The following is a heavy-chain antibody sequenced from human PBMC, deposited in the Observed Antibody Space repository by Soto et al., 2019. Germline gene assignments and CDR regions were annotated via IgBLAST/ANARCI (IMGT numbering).Heavy chain of an antibody. CDR2: IHYSGST. D-gene: IGHD6-13*01. Sequence: SLTCNVSGGSVSSGGYYWSWIRQHPGKGLEWIGYIHYSGSTYYNPSLKSRVTMSIDTSKNLFSLNLSSVTAADTAVYYCARAGGAGSGHDWFDRWGQGTQVTVSS. CDR3: ARAGGAGSGHDWFDR. V-gene: IGHV4-31*03. J-gene: IGHJ5*02. CDR1: GGSVSSGGYY.